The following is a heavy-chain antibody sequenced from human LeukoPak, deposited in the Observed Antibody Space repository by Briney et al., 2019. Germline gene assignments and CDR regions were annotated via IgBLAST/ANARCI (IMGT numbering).Heavy chain of an antibody. CDR2: INHSGST. Sequence: SETLSLTCAVYGGSFSGYYWSWIRQPPGKGLEWIGEINHSGSTNYNPSLKGRVTISVDTSKNQFSLKLSSVTAADTAVYYCARDRRWFGDAFDIWGQGTMVTVSS. CDR3: ARDRRWFGDAFDI. V-gene: IGHV4-34*01. CDR1: GGSFSGYY. D-gene: IGHD3-10*01. J-gene: IGHJ3*02.